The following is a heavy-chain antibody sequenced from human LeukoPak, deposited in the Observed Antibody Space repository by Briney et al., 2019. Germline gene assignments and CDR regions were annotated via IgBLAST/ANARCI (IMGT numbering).Heavy chain of an antibody. CDR1: GYYFSTYW. CDR3: ARREDGYNYIGADY. CDR2: IYPGDSDT. Sequence: GESLQISCKGSGYYFSTYWIAWVRRMPGKGLVWMGIIYPGDSDTSYSPSFQGQVTISADKSISTAYLQWSSLKASDTAMYYCARREDGYNYIGADYWGQGTLVTVSS. J-gene: IGHJ4*02. D-gene: IGHD5-24*01. V-gene: IGHV5-51*01.